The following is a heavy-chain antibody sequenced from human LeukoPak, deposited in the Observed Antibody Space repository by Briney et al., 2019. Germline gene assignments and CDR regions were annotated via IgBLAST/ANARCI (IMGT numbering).Heavy chain of an antibody. CDR3: AKALGTLTMGLIGY. D-gene: IGHD3-16*01. J-gene: IGHJ4*02. CDR2: ISGSGGST. CDR1: GFTFSSYA. V-gene: IGHV3-23*01. Sequence: GGSLRLSCAASGFTFSSYAMSWVRQAPGKGLEWVSAISGSGGSTYYADSVKGRFTISRDNSKNTLYLQMNSLRAEDMPVYYCAKALGTLTMGLIGYWGQGTLVTVSS.